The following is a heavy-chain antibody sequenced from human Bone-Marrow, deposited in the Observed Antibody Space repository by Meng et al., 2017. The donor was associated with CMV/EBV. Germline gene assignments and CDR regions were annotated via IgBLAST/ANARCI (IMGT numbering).Heavy chain of an antibody. Sequence: GESLKISCAASGFTFSSYAMSWVRQAPGKGLEWVSAISDSGGSTYYADSVKGRFTISRDNSKNTLYLQMNSLSAEDTAVYYCAKHLSAVEYCNSTSCGWNWFDPWGQGTLVTVSS. CDR2: ISDSGGST. V-gene: IGHV3-23*01. CDR1: GFTFSSYA. CDR3: AKHLSAVEYCNSTSCGWNWFDP. J-gene: IGHJ5*01. D-gene: IGHD2-2*01.